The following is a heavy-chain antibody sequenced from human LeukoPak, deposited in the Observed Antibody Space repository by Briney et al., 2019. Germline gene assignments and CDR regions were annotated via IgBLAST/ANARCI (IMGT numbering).Heavy chain of an antibody. Sequence: ASVKVSCKASGYTFTSFAMHWVRQAPGQRLEWMGWINAGNGNTKYSQKFQGRVTITRDTSASTAYMELSSLRSEDTAVYYCARDRVATIFGLTMFDYWGQGTLVTVSS. CDR1: GYTFTSFA. CDR2: INAGNGNT. CDR3: ARDRVATIFGLTMFDY. J-gene: IGHJ4*02. V-gene: IGHV1-3*01. D-gene: IGHD5-12*01.